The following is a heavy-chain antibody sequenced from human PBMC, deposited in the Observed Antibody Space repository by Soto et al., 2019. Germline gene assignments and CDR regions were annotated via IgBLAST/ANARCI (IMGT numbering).Heavy chain of an antibody. CDR2: INHSGST. CDR3: ARGSGSYTVY. V-gene: IGHV4-34*01. J-gene: IGHJ4*02. D-gene: IGHD1-26*01. CDR1: GGSFSGYY. Sequence: SETLSLTCAVYGGSFSGYYWSWIRQPPGKGLEWIGEINHSGSTNYNPSLKSRVTISVDTSKNQFSLKLSSVTAADTAVYYCARGSGSYTVYWGQGTLVTVS.